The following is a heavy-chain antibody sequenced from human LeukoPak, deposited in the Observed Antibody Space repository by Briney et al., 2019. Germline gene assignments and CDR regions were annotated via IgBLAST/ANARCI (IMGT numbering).Heavy chain of an antibody. V-gene: IGHV4-34*01. J-gene: IGHJ4*02. CDR1: GGSFSGYY. D-gene: IGHD2-15*01. CDR3: ARLLAATDY. CDR2: INHSGST. Sequence: SETLSLTCAVYGGSFSGYYWSWIRQPPGKGLEWIGEINHSGSTNYNPSLKSRVTISVDTSKNQFSLKLSSVTAADTAVYYCARLLAATDYLGQGTLVTVSS.